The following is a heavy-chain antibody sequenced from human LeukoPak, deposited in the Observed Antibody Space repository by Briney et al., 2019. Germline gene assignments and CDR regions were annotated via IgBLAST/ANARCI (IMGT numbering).Heavy chain of an antibody. CDR1: GGTFSSYG. Sequence: SVTVSCKASGGTFSSYGISWVRRAPGQGLEWMGRIIPILGVTNYAQKFQGRVTTTADKSTSTAYMELSSLRSEDTAVYYCARVNGDYFDYWGQGTLVTVSS. V-gene: IGHV1-69*04. D-gene: IGHD4-17*01. CDR2: IIPILGVT. J-gene: IGHJ4*02. CDR3: ARVNGDYFDY.